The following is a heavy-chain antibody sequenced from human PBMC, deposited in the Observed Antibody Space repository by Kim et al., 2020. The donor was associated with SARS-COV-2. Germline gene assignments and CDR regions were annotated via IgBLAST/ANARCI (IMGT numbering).Heavy chain of an antibody. CDR2: INHSGST. Sequence: SETLSLTCAVYGGSFSGYYWSWIRQPPGKGLEWIGEINHSGSTNYNPSLKSRVTISVDTSKNQFSLKLSSVTAADTAVYYCARGGHDYIWGSYRKFDYWGQGTLVTVSS. CDR1: GGSFSGYY. V-gene: IGHV4-34*01. CDR3: ARGGHDYIWGSYRKFDY. J-gene: IGHJ4*02. D-gene: IGHD3-16*02.